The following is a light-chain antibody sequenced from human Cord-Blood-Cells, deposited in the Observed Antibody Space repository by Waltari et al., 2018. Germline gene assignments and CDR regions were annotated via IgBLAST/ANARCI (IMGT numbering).Light chain of an antibody. CDR2: AGS. CDR1: QCIRND. V-gene: IGKV1-6*01. CDR3: LQDYNYPWT. J-gene: IGKJ1*01. Sequence: AIQMTQSPSSLSASVGDRVNITCLASQCIRNDLGWYQQKPGKAPKLLIYAGSSLQSGVPSRFSGSGSGTDFTLTISSLQPEDFATYYCLQDYNYPWTFGQGTKVEIK.